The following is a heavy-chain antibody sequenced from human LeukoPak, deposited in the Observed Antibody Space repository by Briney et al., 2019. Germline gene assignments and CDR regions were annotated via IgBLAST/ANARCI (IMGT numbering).Heavy chain of an antibody. D-gene: IGHD2-21*02. CDR1: GFTFSRYW. CDR3: VSEIRGSCGGDCRGAFDI. Sequence: GGSLRLSCAASGFTFSRYWMSWVRQAPGKGLEWVSYISSSSSTIYYADSVKGRFTISRDNAKNSLYLQMNSLRDEDTAVYYCVSEIRGSCGGDCRGAFDIWGQGTMVTVSS. V-gene: IGHV3-48*02. CDR2: ISSSSSTI. J-gene: IGHJ3*02.